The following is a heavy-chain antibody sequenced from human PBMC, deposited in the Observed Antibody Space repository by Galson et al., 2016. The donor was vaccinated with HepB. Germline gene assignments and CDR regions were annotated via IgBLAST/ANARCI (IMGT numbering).Heavy chain of an antibody. D-gene: IGHD4-23*01. Sequence: SLRLSCAASGFTFSSNAMHWVRQAPGKGLEWVAAISNDGTNEKYADSVKGRFVVSRDNSGNTLYLRLNSLRAEDTALYYCARDGGITPSRFDQWGQGTKVTVSS. CDR2: ISNDGTNE. CDR3: ARDGGITPSRFDQ. CDR1: GFTFSSNA. J-gene: IGHJ4*02. V-gene: IGHV3-30*09.